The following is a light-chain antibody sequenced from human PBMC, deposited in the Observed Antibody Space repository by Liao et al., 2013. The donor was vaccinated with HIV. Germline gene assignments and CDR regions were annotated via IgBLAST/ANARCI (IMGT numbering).Light chain of an antibody. CDR2: QNT. J-gene: IGLJ3*02. CDR3: QAWDSNTVV. V-gene: IGLV3-1*01. Sequence: SYELTQPPSVSVSPGQTASITCSGDKLGNKYACWYQQRPGQSPVLVMYQNTKRPSGIPERFSGSNSGITATLTISGTQALDEADYYCQAWDSNTVVFGGGTKLTVL. CDR1: KLGNKY.